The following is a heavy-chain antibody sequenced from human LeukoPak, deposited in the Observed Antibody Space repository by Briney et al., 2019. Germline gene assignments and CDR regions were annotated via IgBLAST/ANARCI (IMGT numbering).Heavy chain of an antibody. Sequence: SETLSLTCAVYGGSFSGYYWSWIRQPPGKGLEWIGEINHSGSTNYNPSLKSRVTISVDTSKNQFSLKLSSVTAADTAVYYCASTYGSGTFDYWGQGTLVTVSS. CDR3: ASTYGSGTFDY. V-gene: IGHV4-34*01. CDR2: INHSGST. J-gene: IGHJ4*02. D-gene: IGHD3-10*01. CDR1: GGSFSGYY.